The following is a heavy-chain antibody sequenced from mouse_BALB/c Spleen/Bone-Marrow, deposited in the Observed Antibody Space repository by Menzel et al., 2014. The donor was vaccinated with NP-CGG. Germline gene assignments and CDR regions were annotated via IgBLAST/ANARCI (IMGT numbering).Heavy chain of an antibody. CDR3: ARDGYY. CDR1: GYTFTRYW. D-gene: IGHD2-3*01. CDR2: INPSNGRT. Sequence: VQLQQSGAELVKPGASVKLSCKASGYTFTRYWIHWVKQRPGQGLEWIGEINPSNGRTNYNEQFDSKATRTGDKSASTAYMQLSSLTSEDAAVYYCARDGYYWGQGTLVTVSA. J-gene: IGHJ3*01. V-gene: IGHV1S81*02.